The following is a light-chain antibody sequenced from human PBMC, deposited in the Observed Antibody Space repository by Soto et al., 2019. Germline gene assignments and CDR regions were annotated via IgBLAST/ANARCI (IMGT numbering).Light chain of an antibody. V-gene: IGKV3-20*01. CDR2: GAS. J-gene: IGKJ1*01. CDR3: QQYGSSTWT. Sequence: NVLSLSPGTLSFSPQQKATHSSTPSQSVSSSYLAGYQQKHGQAPRLLIYGASSRANGIPDRLSGSGSGTDFTLTIGRLEPEDFAVYYCQQYGSSTWTFGQGTKVDIK. CDR1: QSVSSSY.